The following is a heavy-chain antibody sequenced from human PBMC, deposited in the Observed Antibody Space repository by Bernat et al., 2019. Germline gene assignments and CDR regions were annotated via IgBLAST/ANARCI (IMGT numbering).Heavy chain of an antibody. J-gene: IGHJ6*03. CDR1: GYTFTSYA. D-gene: IGHD2-2*01. Sequence: QVQLVQSGAEVKKPGASVKVSCKASGYTFTSYAMHWVRQAPGQRLEWMGWINAGNGNTKYSQKFQGRVTITRDTSASTAYMELSSLRSEDTAVYYCASRYCSSTSCHYYYYMDVWGQGTLVTVSS. V-gene: IGHV1-3*01. CDR3: ASRYCSSTSCHYYYYMDV. CDR2: INAGNGNT.